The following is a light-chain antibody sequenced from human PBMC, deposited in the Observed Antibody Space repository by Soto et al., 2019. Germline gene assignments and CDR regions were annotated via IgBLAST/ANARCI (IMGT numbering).Light chain of an antibody. CDR3: QQRSNWPPMYT. V-gene: IGKV3-11*01. CDR1: QSVSSY. Sequence: EIVLTQSPATLSLSPGERATLSCRASQSVSSYLAWYQQKPGQAPRLLIYEASNRATGIPARFSGSGSWTDFTLTISSLEPEDFAVYYCQQRSNWPPMYTFGQGTKLEIK. CDR2: EAS. J-gene: IGKJ2*01.